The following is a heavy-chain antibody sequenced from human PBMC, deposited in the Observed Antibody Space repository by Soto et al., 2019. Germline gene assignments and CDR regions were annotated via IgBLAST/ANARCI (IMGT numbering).Heavy chain of an antibody. V-gene: IGHV3-21*01. CDR1: GFTFSTYS. J-gene: IGHJ4*02. Sequence: EVQLVESGGGLLKPGGSLRLSCAASGFTFSTYSMNWVRQAPGKGLEWISSISSSGGSVSYAESVKGRFTISRDNAKNSLYLQMDSLRAEDTAVYYCARGRSINTNMDYWGQGTLVTVSS. CDR2: ISSSGGSV. D-gene: IGHD2-2*01. CDR3: ARGRSINTNMDY.